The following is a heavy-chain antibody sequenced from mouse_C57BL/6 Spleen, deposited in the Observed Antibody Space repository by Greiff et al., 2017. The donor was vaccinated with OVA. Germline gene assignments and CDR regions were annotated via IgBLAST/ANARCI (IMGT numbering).Heavy chain of an antibody. J-gene: IGHJ4*01. D-gene: IGHD2-3*01. CDR2: INPNNGGT. CDR3: APYDGYYNDYAMDY. CDR1: GYTFTDYY. Sequence: EVQLQQSGPELVKPGASVKISCKASGYTFTDYYMNWVKQSHGKSLEWIGDINPNNGGTSYNQKFKGKATLTVDKSSSTAYMELRSLTSEDSAVYYCAPYDGYYNDYAMDYWGQGTSVTVSS. V-gene: IGHV1-26*01.